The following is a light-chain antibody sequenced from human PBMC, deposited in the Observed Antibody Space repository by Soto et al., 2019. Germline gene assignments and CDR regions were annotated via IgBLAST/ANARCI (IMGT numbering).Light chain of an antibody. J-gene: IGLJ3*02. CDR3: SSSTTTTSLVL. CDR1: SSDIRDYYY. CDR2: DVS. Sequence: QSALTHPASVSGSPGQSITVSCTGTSSDIRDYYYVSWYQQYPGKVPKLVIYDVSHRPSGVSNRFSGSKSGNTASLTISGLQPEDEANYYCSSSTTTTSLVLFGGGTKLTVL. V-gene: IGLV2-14*01.